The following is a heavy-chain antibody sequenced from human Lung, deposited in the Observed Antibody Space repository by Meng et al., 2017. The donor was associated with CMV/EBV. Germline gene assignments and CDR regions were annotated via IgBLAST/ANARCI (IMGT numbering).Heavy chain of an antibody. J-gene: IGHJ4*02. D-gene: IGHD6-19*01. CDR1: GGSISSSNW. V-gene: IGHV4-4*02. Sequence: QVRLQESCPGLVKPSGTLSLTFAVSGGSISSSNWWSWVRQPPGKGLEWIGEIYHSGSTNYNPSLKSRVTISVDKSKNQFSLKLSSVTAADTAVYYCASFPPPGKQWLVTDYWGQGTLVTVSS. CDR2: IYHSGST. CDR3: ASFPPPGKQWLVTDY.